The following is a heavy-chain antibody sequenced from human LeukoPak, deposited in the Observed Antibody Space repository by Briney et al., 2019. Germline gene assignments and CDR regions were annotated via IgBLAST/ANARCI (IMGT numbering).Heavy chain of an antibody. D-gene: IGHD1-26*01. CDR2: SRNKANSYTT. V-gene: IGHV3-72*01. J-gene: IGHJ4*02. CDR3: ARVSGRYYTFDY. CDR1: GFTFSDHY. Sequence: GGSLRLSCAASGFTFSDHYMDWVRQTPGKGLEWVGRSRNKANSYTTEYAASVKGRFTISRDDSKNSLYLQMNSLKTEDTAVYYCARVSGRYYTFDYCGQGTLVTVSS.